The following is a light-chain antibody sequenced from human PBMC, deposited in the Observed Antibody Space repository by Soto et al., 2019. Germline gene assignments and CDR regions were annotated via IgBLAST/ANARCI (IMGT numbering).Light chain of an antibody. J-gene: IGKJ2*01. Sequence: DIQMTQSPSSLSASVGDRVTITCRASQTISSYLNWYQQKPGNAPKLLIYAASSLQSGVPSRFSGSGSGTHFTLTISSLQPEDFATYYCQQSHSIPYTFGQGTKLEIK. V-gene: IGKV1-39*01. CDR3: QQSHSIPYT. CDR1: QTISSY. CDR2: AAS.